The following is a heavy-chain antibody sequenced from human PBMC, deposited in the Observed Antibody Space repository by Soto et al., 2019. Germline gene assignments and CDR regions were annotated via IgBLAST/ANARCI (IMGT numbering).Heavy chain of an antibody. Sequence: GSLRLSCAASGFTFNIYALHWVRQAPGKGLEWVAVISFDGTKKYHSDSVKGRFTISRDNLKNTLYLQMNNLRVEDAALYFCAREDDYGYRYINYGLDVWGQGTTVTVSS. CDR3: AREDDYGYRYINYGLDV. CDR1: GFTFNIYA. CDR2: ISFDGTKK. D-gene: IGHD4-17*01. J-gene: IGHJ6*02. V-gene: IGHV3-30-3*01.